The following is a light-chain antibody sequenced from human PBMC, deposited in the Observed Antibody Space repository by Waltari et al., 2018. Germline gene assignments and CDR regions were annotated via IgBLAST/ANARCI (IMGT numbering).Light chain of an antibody. V-gene: IGKV3-20*01. CDR3: QQFGNSPPFT. J-gene: IGKJ2*01. CDR2: GAS. Sequence: ELVSTQSPGTLSLSPGERVTLSCRASQSVGNYLAWYQQKPGQAPRLLMSGASTRAAGIPDRFSGSGSGTDFILTISRLEPEDSAVYYCQQFGNSPPFTFGQGTKLEIK. CDR1: QSVGNY.